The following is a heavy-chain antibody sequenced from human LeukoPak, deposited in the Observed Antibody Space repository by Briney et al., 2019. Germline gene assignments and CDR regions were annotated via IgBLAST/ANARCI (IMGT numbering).Heavy chain of an antibody. CDR2: INPIFGTA. CDR1: GGTFSSYA. Sequence: ASVKVSCKASGGTFSSYAIIWVRQAPGQGLEWMGGINPIFGTANYAQKFQGRVTITADESTSTAYMELSSLRSEDTAVYYCASDAVGGSSTTPDYYYGMDVWGKGTTVTVSS. D-gene: IGHD2-2*01. V-gene: IGHV1-69*13. J-gene: IGHJ6*04. CDR3: ASDAVGGSSTTPDYYYGMDV.